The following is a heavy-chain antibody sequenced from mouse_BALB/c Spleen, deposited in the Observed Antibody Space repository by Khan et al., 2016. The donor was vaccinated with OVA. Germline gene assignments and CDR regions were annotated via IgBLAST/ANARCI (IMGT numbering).Heavy chain of an antibody. CDR2: ISPGSGNA. CDR3: ARSNDYCSGLYAMDY. D-gene: IGHD1-1*01. V-gene: IGHV1S41*01. J-gene: IGHJ4*01. Sequence: DLVTPGASVKLSCKASGYTFTSYWINWIKQRPGQGLEWIGHISPGSGNAYYNKIFTVKATLTVDTSSTTAYIQLTSLSSEASAVYFCARSNDYCSGLYAMDYWGQGTSVTVSS. CDR1: GYTFTSYW.